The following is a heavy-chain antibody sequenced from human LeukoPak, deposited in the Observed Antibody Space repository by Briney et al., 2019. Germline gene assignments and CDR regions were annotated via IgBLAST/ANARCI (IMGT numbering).Heavy chain of an antibody. CDR2: INHSGST. CDR1: GGSFSGYY. V-gene: IGHV4-34*01. CDR3: ARGPLGRARDSSCYYLDY. Sequence: SETLSLTCAVYGGSFSGYYWSWIRQPPGKGLEWIGEINHSGSTNYNPSLKSRVTISVDASKNQFSLKLSSVTAADTAVYYCARGPLGRARDSSCYYLDYWGQGTLVTVSS. J-gene: IGHJ4*02. D-gene: IGHD3-22*01.